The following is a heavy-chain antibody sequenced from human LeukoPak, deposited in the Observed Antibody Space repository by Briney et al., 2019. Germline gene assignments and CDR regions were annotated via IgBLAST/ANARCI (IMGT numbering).Heavy chain of an antibody. CDR1: GFTVSSNY. V-gene: IGHV3-66*01. D-gene: IGHD5-18*01. J-gene: IGHJ4*02. CDR2: IYSGGST. Sequence: GGSLRLSCAASGFTVSSNYMSWVRQAPGKGLEWVSVIYSGGSTYYADSVKGRFTISRDNSKNTLYLQMNSLRAEDTAVYYCAREPGVDTAMVGDYWGQGTLVTVSS. CDR3: AREPGVDTAMVGDY.